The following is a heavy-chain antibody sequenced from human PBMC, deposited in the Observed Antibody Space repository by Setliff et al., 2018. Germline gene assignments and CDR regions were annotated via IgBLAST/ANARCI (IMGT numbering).Heavy chain of an antibody. CDR1: GYTFTNYW. V-gene: IGHV5-51*01. Sequence: GESLKISCKSSGYTFTNYWIGWVRQMPGKGLEWMGIIYPDDSDARYSPSFRGQVTISVDKSISTAYLQWSSLKASDTAMYYCARESYDSSGYIYYFDYWGQGTLVTVSS. CDR3: ARESYDSSGYIYYFDY. D-gene: IGHD3-22*01. CDR2: IYPDDSDA. J-gene: IGHJ4*02.